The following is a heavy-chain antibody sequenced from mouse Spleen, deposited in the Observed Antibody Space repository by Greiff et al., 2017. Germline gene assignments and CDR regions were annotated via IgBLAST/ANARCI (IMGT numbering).Heavy chain of an antibody. J-gene: IGHJ3*01. Sequence: VHVKQPGAELVKPGASVKLSCKASGYSFTDYNMNWVKQSNGKSLEWIGVINPNYGTTSYNQKFKGKATLTVDQSSSTAYMQLNSLTSEDSAVYYCARGRTGFAYWGQGTLVTVSA. CDR1: GYSFTDYN. CDR3: ARGRTGFAY. CDR2: INPNYGTT. V-gene: IGHV1-39*01.